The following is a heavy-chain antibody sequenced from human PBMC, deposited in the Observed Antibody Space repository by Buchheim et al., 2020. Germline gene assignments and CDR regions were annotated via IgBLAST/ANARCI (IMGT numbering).Heavy chain of an antibody. D-gene: IGHD7-27*01. V-gene: IGHV3-74*01. J-gene: IGHJ4*02. Sequence: EVQLVESGGGLVQPGGSLRLSCAASGFTFSSYWMHWVRQAPGKGLVWVSRVNSDGSSTRYADSVKGRFTISRDNAKHMLYLQMNSLRAEDTAVYYCARGEVTGPRWDLGFWGQGTL. CDR1: GFTFSSYW. CDR3: ARGEVTGPRWDLGF. CDR2: VNSDGSST.